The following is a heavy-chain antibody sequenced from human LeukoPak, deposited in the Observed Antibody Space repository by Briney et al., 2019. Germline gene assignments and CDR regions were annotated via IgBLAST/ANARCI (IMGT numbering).Heavy chain of an antibody. Sequence: SETLSLTCTVSGGSISRYYWSWIRQPAGKGLEWIGRIYTSGSTNYNPSLKSRVTMSVDTSKNQFSLKLSSVTAADTAVYYCASTYYYDSSGYYYVNYFDYWGQGTLVTVSS. J-gene: IGHJ4*02. V-gene: IGHV4-4*07. D-gene: IGHD3-22*01. CDR2: IYTSGST. CDR1: GGSISRYY. CDR3: ASTYYYDSSGYYYVNYFDY.